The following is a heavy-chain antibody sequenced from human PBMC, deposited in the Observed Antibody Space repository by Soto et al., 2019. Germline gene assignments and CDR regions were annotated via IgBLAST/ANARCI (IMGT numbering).Heavy chain of an antibody. CDR1: GGSVSSGSYY. Sequence: SETLSLTCTVSGGSVSSGSYYWSWIRQPPGKGLEWIGYLYYSGCTNSNPSLKSRVTISVDTSKNQFSLKLSSVTAADTAVHYCARESYYYDSSGYNWFDPWGQGTLVTVSS. CDR3: ARESYYYDSSGYNWFDP. V-gene: IGHV4-61*01. D-gene: IGHD3-22*01. CDR2: LYYSGCT. J-gene: IGHJ5*02.